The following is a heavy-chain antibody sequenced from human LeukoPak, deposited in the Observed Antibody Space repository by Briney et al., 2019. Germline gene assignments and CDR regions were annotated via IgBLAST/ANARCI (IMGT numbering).Heavy chain of an antibody. D-gene: IGHD6-13*01. CDR3: ARDSRQQLVRELDY. CDR2: ISGSGGST. J-gene: IGHJ4*02. CDR1: GFTSSSYA. V-gene: IGHV3-23*01. Sequence: GGSLRLSCAASGFTSSSYAMSWVRQAPGKGLEWVSAISGSGGSTYYADSVKGRFTISRDNSKNTVYLQMNSLRAEDAAVYYCARDSRQQLVRELDYWGRGTLVTVSS.